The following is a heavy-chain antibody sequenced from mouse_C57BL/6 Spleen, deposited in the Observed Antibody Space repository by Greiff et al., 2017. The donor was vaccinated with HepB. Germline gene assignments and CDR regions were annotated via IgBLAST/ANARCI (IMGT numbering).Heavy chain of an antibody. CDR3: ARNYGSSYGFAY. J-gene: IGHJ3*01. CDR2: INPSNGGP. V-gene: IGHV1-53*01. Sequence: VQLQQPGTELVKPGASVKLSCKASGYTFTSYWMHWVKQRPGQGLEWIGNINPSNGGPNYNEKFKSKATLTVDKYSSTAYMQLSSLTSEDSAVYYCARNYGSSYGFAYWGQGTLVTVSA. CDR1: GYTFTSYW. D-gene: IGHD1-1*01.